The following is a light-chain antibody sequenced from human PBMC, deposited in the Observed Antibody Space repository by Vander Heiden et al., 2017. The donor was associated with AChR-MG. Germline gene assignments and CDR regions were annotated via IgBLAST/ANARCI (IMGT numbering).Light chain of an antibody. J-gene: IGLJ3*02. CDR1: SIGPYYD. Sequence: QSALTRPPSLSRAPGQRVTSAWTGNSIGPYYDVHWYQQFPGTAPKLLIYGNDNRASGVPDRFSSSKSDTSASLAITGLQAEDEAEYYCQSYDISTGWVFGGGTKVTVL. CDR2: GND. CDR3: QSYDISTGWV. V-gene: IGLV1-40*01.